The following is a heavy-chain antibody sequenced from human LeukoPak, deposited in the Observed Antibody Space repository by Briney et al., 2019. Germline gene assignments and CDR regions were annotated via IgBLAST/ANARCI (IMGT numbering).Heavy chain of an antibody. V-gene: IGHV4-39*07. CDR1: GGSISSSSYY. D-gene: IGHD2-2*01. CDR2: IYCSGST. CDR3: ARESDRYCYSTSCPNWYDP. Sequence: KPSETLSLTTVSGGSISSSSYYWGWIRQPPGKGLEWIGSIYCSGSTYYNPSLKSRVTISVDTSKNQFSLKLSSVTAADTAVYYCARESDRYCYSTSCPNWYDPWGQGTLVTVSS. J-gene: IGHJ5*02.